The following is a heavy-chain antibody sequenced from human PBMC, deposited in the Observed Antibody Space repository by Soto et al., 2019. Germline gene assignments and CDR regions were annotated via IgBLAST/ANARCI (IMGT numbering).Heavy chain of an antibody. D-gene: IGHD3-16*01. CDR1: GFTFSSYD. CDR3: ARVRFGLERKNWYFDL. J-gene: IGHJ2*01. V-gene: IGHV3-13*01. CDR2: IGTAGDT. Sequence: EVQLVESGGGLVQPGGSLRLSCAASGFTFSSYDMHWVRQATGKGLEWVSAIGTAGDTYYPGSVKGRFTISRENAKNSLYLQMSSLRAGDTAVYYCARVRFGLERKNWYFDLWGRGTLVTVSS.